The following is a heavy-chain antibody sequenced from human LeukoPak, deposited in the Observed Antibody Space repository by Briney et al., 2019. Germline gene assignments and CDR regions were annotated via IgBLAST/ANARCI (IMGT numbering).Heavy chain of an antibody. CDR3: AKSYDILTGYPVPDY. V-gene: IGHV1-69*13. D-gene: IGHD3-9*01. J-gene: IGHJ4*02. CDR2: IIPIFGTA. Sequence: GASVKVSCKASGGTFSSYAISWVRQAPGQGLEWMGGIIPIFGTANYAQKFQGRVTITADESTSTAYMELSSLRAEDTAVYYCAKSYDILTGYPVPDYWGQGTLVTVSS. CDR1: GGTFSSYA.